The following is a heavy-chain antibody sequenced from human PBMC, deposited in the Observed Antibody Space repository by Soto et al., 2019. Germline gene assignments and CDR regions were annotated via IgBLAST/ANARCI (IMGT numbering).Heavy chain of an antibody. CDR1: GGSIGSYY. J-gene: IGHJ4*02. Sequence: QVQLQESGPGLVKPSETLSLTCGVSGGSIGSYYWSWIRQPPGKGLELIGYIYYNGNTNYNPSLKSRVNISVDTSKNQVSLKLGSVTAADTAIYYCARDPFGGWYFDYWGQGTLVTVSS. CDR3: ARDPFGGWYFDY. CDR2: IYYNGNT. D-gene: IGHD6-19*01. V-gene: IGHV4-59*01.